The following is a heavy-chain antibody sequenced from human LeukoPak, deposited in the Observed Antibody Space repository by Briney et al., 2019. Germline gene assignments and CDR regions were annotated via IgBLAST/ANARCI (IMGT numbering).Heavy chain of an antibody. D-gene: IGHD6-19*01. CDR1: GGSISSYS. V-gene: IGHV4-59*08. Sequence: SETLSLTCTVSGGSISSYSWSWIRQPPGKGLEWIGFIYYSGSTNYNPSLKGRVTISIDTSKNQFSLKLSSVTAADTAVYYCARRIAVAGTEDNWFDPWGQGTLVTVSS. CDR2: IYYSGST. J-gene: IGHJ5*02. CDR3: ARRIAVAGTEDNWFDP.